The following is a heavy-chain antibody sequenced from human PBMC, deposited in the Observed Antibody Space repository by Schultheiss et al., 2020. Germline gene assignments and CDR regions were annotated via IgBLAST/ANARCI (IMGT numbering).Heavy chain of an antibody. CDR3: ARGNTFVFMHYYYGMDV. V-gene: IGHV3-15*01. Sequence: GSLRLSCAASGFTFSSYAMSWVRQAPGKGLEWVGRIKSKTDGGTTDYAAPVKGRFTISRDNARNSLYLEMNSLRGEDTAVYYCARGNTFVFMHYYYGMDVWGQGTTVTVSS. CDR1: GFTFSSYA. CDR2: IKSKTDGGTT. J-gene: IGHJ6*02. D-gene: IGHD3-16*01.